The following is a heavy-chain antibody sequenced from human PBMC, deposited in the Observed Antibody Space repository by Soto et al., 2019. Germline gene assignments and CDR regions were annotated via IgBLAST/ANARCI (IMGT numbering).Heavy chain of an antibody. J-gene: IGHJ4*02. Sequence: SETLSLTCTVSGGSISSYYWSWIRQPPGKGLEWIGYIYYSGSTNYNPSLKSRVTISVDTSKNQFSLKLSSVTAADTAVYYCARDTLAGHYYFDYWGQGTLVTVSS. V-gene: IGHV4-59*01. CDR3: ARDTLAGHYYFDY. D-gene: IGHD6-19*01. CDR2: IYYSGST. CDR1: GGSISSYY.